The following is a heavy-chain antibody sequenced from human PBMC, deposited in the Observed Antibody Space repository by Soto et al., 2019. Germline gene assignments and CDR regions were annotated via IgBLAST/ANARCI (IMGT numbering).Heavy chain of an antibody. V-gene: IGHV1-24*01. CDR1: GYTLTELS. J-gene: IGHJ6*02. CDR3: ATDQQLVQEVYYYGMDV. Sequence: VASVKVSCKVSGYTLTELSMHWVRQAPGKGLEWMGGFDPEDGETIYAQKFQGRVTMTEDTSTDTAYMELSSLRSEDTAVYYCATDQQLVQEVYYYGMDVWGQGTTVTISS. CDR2: FDPEDGET. D-gene: IGHD6-6*01.